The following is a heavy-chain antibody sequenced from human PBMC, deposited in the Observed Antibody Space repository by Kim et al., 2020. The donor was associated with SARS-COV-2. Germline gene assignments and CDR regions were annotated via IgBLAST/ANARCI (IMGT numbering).Heavy chain of an antibody. CDR2: IYYSGST. Sequence: SETLSLTCTVSGGSISSYYWSWIRQPPGKGLEWIGYIYYSGSTNYNPSLKSRVTISVNTSKNQFSLKLSSVTAADTAVYYCARSIAAAATDFDYWGQGTLVTVSS. J-gene: IGHJ4*02. D-gene: IGHD6-13*01. V-gene: IGHV4-59*08. CDR1: GGSISSYY. CDR3: ARSIAAAATDFDY.